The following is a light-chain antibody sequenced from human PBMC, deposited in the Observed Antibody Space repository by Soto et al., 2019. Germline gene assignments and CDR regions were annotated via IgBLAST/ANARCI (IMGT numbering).Light chain of an antibody. Sequence: QSVLTQPASVSGSPGQSITISCTGTSSDVGGYNSVSWYQQHPGKAPKLLIYEVSYRPSGVSNRFSGSKSGNTASLTISGLQAEDEADYYCSSYTSSSSFVFGTGTKVTVL. V-gene: IGLV2-14*01. CDR1: SSDVGGYNS. CDR2: EVS. J-gene: IGLJ1*01. CDR3: SSYTSSSSFV.